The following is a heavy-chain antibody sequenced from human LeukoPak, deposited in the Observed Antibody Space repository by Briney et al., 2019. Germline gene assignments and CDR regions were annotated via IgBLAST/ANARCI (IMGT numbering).Heavy chain of an antibody. V-gene: IGHV3-23*01. D-gene: IGHD2-15*01. CDR2: ISGSGGST. CDR1: GFTFSSHA. Sequence: GGSLRLSCTASGFTFSSHAMSWVRQAPGKGLEWVSAISGSGGSTYYADSVKGRFTISRDNSKNTLYLQMNSLRAEDTAVYYCAKATSLYCSGGSCYLDYWGQGTLVTVSS. CDR3: AKATSLYCSGGSCYLDY. J-gene: IGHJ4*02.